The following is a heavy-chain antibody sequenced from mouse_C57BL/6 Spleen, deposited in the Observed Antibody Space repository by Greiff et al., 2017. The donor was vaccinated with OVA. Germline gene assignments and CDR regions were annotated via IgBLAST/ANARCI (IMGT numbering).Heavy chain of an antibody. J-gene: IGHJ2*01. Sequence: VQLQQPGAELVMPGASVKLSCKASGYTFTSYWMHWVKQRPGQGLEWIGEIDPSDSYTNYNQKFKGKATLTVDKSSSTAYMQLSSLTSEDSAVYYCAREGFGRAGFDYWGQGTTLTVSS. CDR1: GYTFTSYW. CDR3: AREGFGRAGFDY. D-gene: IGHD3-3*01. V-gene: IGHV1-69*01. CDR2: IDPSDSYT.